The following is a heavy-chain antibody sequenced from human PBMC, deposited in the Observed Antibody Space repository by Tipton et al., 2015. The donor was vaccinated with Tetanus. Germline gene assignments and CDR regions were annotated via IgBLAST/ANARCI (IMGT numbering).Heavy chain of an antibody. Sequence: TLSLTCAVSGGSISGDNWWSWVRQPPGKGLEWIGEVYHSGSTNYSPSLKSRTTISVDRSKNQFSLKLSSVTAADTAVYYCARWIAVTGTDFDFWGQGTLVTVSS. D-gene: IGHD6-19*01. J-gene: IGHJ4*02. CDR1: GGSISGDNW. CDR2: VYHSGST. CDR3: ARWIAVTGTDFDF. V-gene: IGHV4-4*02.